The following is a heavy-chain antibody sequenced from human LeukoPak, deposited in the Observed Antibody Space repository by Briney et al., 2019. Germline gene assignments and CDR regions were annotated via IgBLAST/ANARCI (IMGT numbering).Heavy chain of an antibody. J-gene: IGHJ3*02. CDR3: AREGVLRHNTFDI. CDR2: IGRSGTTT. V-gene: IGHV3-48*03. Sequence: GGSLRLSCAASGFTFSSYEMNWVRQAPGKGLERVSYIGRSGTTTYSAEFLKGRFIISRDNAKNSLYLQMNSLRAEDTAVYYCAREGVLRHNTFDIWGQGTMVTVSS. D-gene: IGHD4-17*01. CDR1: GFTFSSYE.